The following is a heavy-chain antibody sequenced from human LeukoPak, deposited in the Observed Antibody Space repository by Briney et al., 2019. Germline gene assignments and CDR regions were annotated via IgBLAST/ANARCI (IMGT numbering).Heavy chain of an antibody. Sequence: SVKGRFTISRDNARNSLFLQMNSLRAEDTAVYYCAKDPAAAGTANYFDYWGQGTLVTVSS. J-gene: IGHJ4*02. V-gene: IGHV3-11*05. D-gene: IGHD6-13*01. CDR3: AKDPAAAGTANYFDY.